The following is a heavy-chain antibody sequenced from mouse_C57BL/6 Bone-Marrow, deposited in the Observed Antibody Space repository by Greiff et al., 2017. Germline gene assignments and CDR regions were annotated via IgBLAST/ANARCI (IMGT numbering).Heavy chain of an antibody. D-gene: IGHD1-1*02. CDR1: GFTFSSYA. V-gene: IGHV5-4*01. J-gene: IGHJ2*01. CDR2: ISDGGSYT. Sequence: EVKLMESGGGLVKPGGSLKLSCAASGFTFSSYAMSWVRQTPEKRLEWVATISDGGSYTYYPDNVKSRFTISRDNAKNNLYLQMSHLKSEDTAMYYCARDRGGGDYWGQGTTLTVSS. CDR3: ARDRGGGDY.